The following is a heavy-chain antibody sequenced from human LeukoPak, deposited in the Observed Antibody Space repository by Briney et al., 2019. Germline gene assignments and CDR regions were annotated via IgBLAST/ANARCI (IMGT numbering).Heavy chain of an antibody. Sequence: GGSLRLSCAASGFTFSSYEMNWVLQAPGKGLVWVSYISSSGSTIYDADSVKGRFTISRDNAKNSLYLQMHSLRAEDTAVYYCASSPLYDFWSGYSLDYWGQGTLVTVSS. V-gene: IGHV3-48*03. J-gene: IGHJ4*02. CDR2: ISSSGSTI. CDR3: ASSPLYDFWSGYSLDY. CDR1: GFTFSSYE. D-gene: IGHD3-3*01.